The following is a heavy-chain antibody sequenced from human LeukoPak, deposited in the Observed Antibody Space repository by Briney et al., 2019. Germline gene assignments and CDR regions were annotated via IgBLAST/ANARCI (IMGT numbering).Heavy chain of an antibody. CDR2: ISGSGGST. CDR3: ARHLSGVTGYTYGRGIDY. Sequence: GGSLRLSCAASGFTFSSYGMSWVRQAPGKGLEWVSGISGSGGSTYYADSVKGRFTISRDNAKTSLYLQMISLRAEDTAVYYCARHLSGVTGYTYGRGIDYWGQGTLVTVSS. J-gene: IGHJ4*02. V-gene: IGHV3-23*01. D-gene: IGHD5-18*01. CDR1: GFTFSSYG.